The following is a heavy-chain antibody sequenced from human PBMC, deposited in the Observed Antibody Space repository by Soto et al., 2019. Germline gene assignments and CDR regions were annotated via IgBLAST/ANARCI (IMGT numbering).Heavy chain of an antibody. CDR2: IFPSDSDT. V-gene: IGHV5-51*01. Sequence: GESLKISCRTSGYRFTSYWIAWVRQMPGKGLEWMGIIFPSDSDTRYSPSFQGQVTISADRSTSTVFLQWASLKASDTAVYFCARKDKSGYDFWGQGTQVTVSS. CDR3: ARKDKSGYDF. CDR1: GYRFTSYW. J-gene: IGHJ1*01. D-gene: IGHD5-12*01.